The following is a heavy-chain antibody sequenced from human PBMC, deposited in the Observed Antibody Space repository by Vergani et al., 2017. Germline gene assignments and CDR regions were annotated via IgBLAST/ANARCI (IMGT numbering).Heavy chain of an antibody. Sequence: VQLVESGGGVVQPGRSLRLSCAASGFSFNTYWMHWVRQVPGKGLMWVARIDEYGNRATYGDFETGRFTISRDNAKNTVFLQMNNLRADDAGVYYCVRTEYCTGIACNTRFDSWGQGALVTVSS. CDR1: GFSFNTYW. CDR2: IDEYGNRA. J-gene: IGHJ5*01. V-gene: IGHV3-74*02. D-gene: IGHD2-8*02. CDR3: VRTEYCTGIACNTRFDS.